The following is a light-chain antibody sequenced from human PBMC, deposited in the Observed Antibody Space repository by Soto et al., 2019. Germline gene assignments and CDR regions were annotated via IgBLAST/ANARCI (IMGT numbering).Light chain of an antibody. Sequence: DIQMTQSPSSVSASVGDTVTITCRASQDINSRLAWFQQKPGRAPKYLIQAASILQSGFPSRFAGNGSGTDFTLTINTLQPEDFATYYCLQVKSFPRTFGQGTKVDSK. CDR1: QDINSR. CDR3: LQVKSFPRT. J-gene: IGKJ1*01. CDR2: AAS. V-gene: IGKV1-12*01.